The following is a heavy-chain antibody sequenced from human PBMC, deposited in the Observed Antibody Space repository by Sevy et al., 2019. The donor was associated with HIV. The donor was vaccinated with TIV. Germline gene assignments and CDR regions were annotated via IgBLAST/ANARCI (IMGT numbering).Heavy chain of an antibody. CDR1: GFTFSSYD. CDR2: ISSSGSSI. CDR3: TRNGGAFDNGFDP. V-gene: IGHV3-48*03. D-gene: IGHD2-8*01. J-gene: IGHJ5*02. Sequence: GGSLRLSCTASGFTFSSYDMNWVRQAPGKGLEWVSKISSSGSSIYYADSVKGRFTISRDNAKNSLNLQMNSLRAEDTAVYYCTRNGGAFDNGFDPWGQGTLANVSS.